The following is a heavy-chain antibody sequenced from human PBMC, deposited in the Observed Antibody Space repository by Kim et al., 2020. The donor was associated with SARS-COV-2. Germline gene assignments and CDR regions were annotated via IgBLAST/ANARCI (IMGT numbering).Heavy chain of an antibody. D-gene: IGHD3-10*01. J-gene: IGHJ1*01. CDR2: ISRNSDYI. CDR1: EFTFNRYS. V-gene: IGHV3-21*01. Sequence: GGSLRLSCAASEFTFNRYSMNWVRQAPGKGLEWVSTISRNSDYIYYAESVEGRFTISRDNAKNSVYLQMNSLRVDDTAMYYCTRDLSPGRPGGSYNWGQG. CDR3: TRDLSPGRPGGSYN.